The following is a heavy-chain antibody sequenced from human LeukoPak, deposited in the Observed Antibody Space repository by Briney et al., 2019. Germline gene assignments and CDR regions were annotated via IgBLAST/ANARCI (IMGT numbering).Heavy chain of an antibody. V-gene: IGHV3-9*01. J-gene: IGHJ4*02. CDR3: VKDADFWSGLDC. CDR1: GFMFEDYG. D-gene: IGHD3-3*01. CDR2: ISWNSNTR. Sequence: GGSLRLSCVASGFMFEDYGMHWVRQVPGKGLEWVSGISWNSNTRVYAESVKGRLTISRDNAKHSLDLQMISLRAEDTALYYCVKDADFWSGLDCWGQGTLVTVSS.